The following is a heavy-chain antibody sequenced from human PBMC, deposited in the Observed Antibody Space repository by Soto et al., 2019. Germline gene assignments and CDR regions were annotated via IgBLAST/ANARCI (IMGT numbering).Heavy chain of an antibody. V-gene: IGHV4-59*08. D-gene: IGHD2-15*01. Sequence: SETLSLTCTVSGGSISSYYWSWIRQPPGKGLEWIGYIYYSGSTNYNPSLKSRVTISVDTSKNQFSLKLSSVTAADTAVYYCARMLAATQYPIRENAFDIWGQGTMVTVSS. CDR3: ARMLAATQYPIRENAFDI. CDR1: GGSISSYY. J-gene: IGHJ3*02. CDR2: IYYSGST.